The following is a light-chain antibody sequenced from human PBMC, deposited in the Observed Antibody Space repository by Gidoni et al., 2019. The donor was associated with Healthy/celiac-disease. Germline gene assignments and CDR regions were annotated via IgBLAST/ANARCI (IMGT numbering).Light chain of an antibody. J-gene: IGKJ1*01. V-gene: IGKV3-20*01. CDR1: QSVSSSY. Sequence: DIVLTQSPGTLSLSPGERATLSCRASQSVSSSYLAWYQQKPGQAPMLLIYGASSRATGIPDRFSGSGSGTDFTLTISRLEPEDFAVYYCQQYGSSQWTFGQGTKVEIK. CDR3: QQYGSSQWT. CDR2: GAS.